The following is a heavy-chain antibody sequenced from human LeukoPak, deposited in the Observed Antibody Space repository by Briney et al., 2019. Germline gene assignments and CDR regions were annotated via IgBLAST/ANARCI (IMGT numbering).Heavy chain of an antibody. J-gene: IGHJ4*02. V-gene: IGHV1-3*01. D-gene: IGHD3-22*01. CDR2: INAGNGDT. CDR1: GYTFSSYA. CDR3: ARDPRSGYHDF. Sequence: ASVKVSCKASGYTFSSYAIQWVRQAPGQRLEWMGWINAGNGDTKYSQRFQGRVIITRDTSANTAYMELSSLRSEDTAVYYCARDPRSGYHDFWGQGTLVTVSS.